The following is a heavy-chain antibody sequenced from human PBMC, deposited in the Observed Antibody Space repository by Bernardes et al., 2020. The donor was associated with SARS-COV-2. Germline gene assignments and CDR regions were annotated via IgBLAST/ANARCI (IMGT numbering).Heavy chain of an antibody. D-gene: IGHD2-21*01. Sequence: ASVKVSCKVSGYTLTELSMHWVRQAPGKGLEWMGGFDAEDGETIYAQKFQGRVTMTEDTATDTAYMELSSLRSEDTAVYYCATGPVVAQKGWFDPWGQGTLVTVSS. CDR3: ATGPVVAQKGWFDP. CDR1: GYTLTELS. J-gene: IGHJ5*02. CDR2: FDAEDGET. V-gene: IGHV1-24*01.